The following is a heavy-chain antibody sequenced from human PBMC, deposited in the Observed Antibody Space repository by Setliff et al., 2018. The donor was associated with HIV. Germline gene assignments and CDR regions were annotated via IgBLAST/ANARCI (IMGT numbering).Heavy chain of an antibody. D-gene: IGHD2-2*01. CDR1: SASISNYH. J-gene: IGHJ4*02. CDR2: IYTSGTN. Sequence: PSETLSLTCAVSSASISNYHWSWIRQTPGMGLEWIGSIYTSGTNNYNPSLAGRITTSVYLSKNHFSLNLHSVTSADTAVYYCAIGDEYPGGFHSWGQGKVVTVSS. V-gene: IGHV4-4*09. CDR3: AIGDEYPGGFHS.